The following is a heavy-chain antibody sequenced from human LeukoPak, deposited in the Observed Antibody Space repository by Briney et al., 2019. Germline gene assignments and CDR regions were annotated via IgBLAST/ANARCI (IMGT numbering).Heavy chain of an antibody. J-gene: IGHJ4*02. V-gene: IGHV3-53*01. CDR2: IYSGGST. D-gene: IGHD3-16*01. CDR1: GFTVSSNY. CDR3: AKGGDSVWGSDY. Sequence: PSGGSLRLSCAASGFTVSSNYMSWVRQAPGKGLEWVSVIYSGGSTYYADSVKGRFTISRDNSKNTLYLQMNSLRAEDTAVYYCAKGGDSVWGSDYWGQGTLVTVSS.